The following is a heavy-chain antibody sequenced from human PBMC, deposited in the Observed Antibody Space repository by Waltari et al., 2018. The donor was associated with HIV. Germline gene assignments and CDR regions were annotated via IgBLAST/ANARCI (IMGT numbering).Heavy chain of an antibody. CDR2: ITWDGRGT. D-gene: IGHD2-2*01. Sequence: GGAVVQPGGSLRLSCSVSGFSFDDYTMHWVRQLPGKSLEWVSLITWDGRGTSYADSVKGRFTISRDKTRMSLYLQMNSLRREDTALYYCAKDMGDCRTSSCYGGMDVWGQGTTVTVSS. CDR3: AKDMGDCRTSSCYGGMDV. J-gene: IGHJ6*02. CDR1: GFSFDDYT. V-gene: IGHV3-43*01.